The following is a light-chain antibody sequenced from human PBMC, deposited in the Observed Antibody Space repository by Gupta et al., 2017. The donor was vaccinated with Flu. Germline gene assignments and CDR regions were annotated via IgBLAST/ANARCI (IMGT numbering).Light chain of an antibody. CDR3: QAWNSSTGG. CDR2: QDS. CDR1: KLGDKY. Sequence: SYKLTQPPSVSVSPGQTASITCSGDKLGDKYACWYQQKPGQSPVLVIYQDSKRPSGIPERFSGSNSGNTATLTISGTQAVDEDDYYCQAWNSSTGGFGGGTKLTVL. J-gene: IGLJ3*02. V-gene: IGLV3-1*01.